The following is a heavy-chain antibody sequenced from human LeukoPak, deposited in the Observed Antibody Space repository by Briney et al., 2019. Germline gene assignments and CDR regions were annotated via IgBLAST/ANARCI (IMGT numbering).Heavy chain of an antibody. J-gene: IGHJ4*02. D-gene: IGHD3-22*01. V-gene: IGHV5-51*01. CDR2: IYPGDSDT. CDR3: ARPSRPGHYYDSSGYPSGSHFDY. Sequence: GESLKISCKGSGYSFTSYWIGWVRQMPGKGLEWMGIIYPGDSDTRYSPSFQGQVTISADKSISAAYLQWSSLKASDTAMYYCARPSRPGHYYDSSGYPSGSHFDYWGQGTLVTVSS. CDR1: GYSFTSYW.